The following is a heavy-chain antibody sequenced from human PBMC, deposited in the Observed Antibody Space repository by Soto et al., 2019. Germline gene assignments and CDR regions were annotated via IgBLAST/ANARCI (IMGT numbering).Heavy chain of an antibody. CDR1: GESVSSSTHF. J-gene: IGHJ5*02. CDR2: FYYPGTT. D-gene: IGHD6-6*01. CDR3: ARHLPYSSSSFSS. Sequence: SETLSLTCSVSGESVSSSTHFWGWIRQPPGKGLEWIGSFYYPGTTDYNPSLKSRATISADTSKNHFSLTLTSVTATDTAVYYCARHLPYSSSSFSSWGQGTLVTVSS. V-gene: IGHV4-39*01.